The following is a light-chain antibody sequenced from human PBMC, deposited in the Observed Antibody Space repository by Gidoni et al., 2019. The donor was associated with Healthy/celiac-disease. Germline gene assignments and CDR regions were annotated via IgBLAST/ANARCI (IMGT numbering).Light chain of an antibody. J-gene: IGKJ1*01. CDR3: QQANSFPRT. Sequence: IQMTQSPSSVSASAGDRVTITCRASQAISSWLAWYQQKPGKAPKLLIYAASNLQSGVPSRFSGSGSGTDFTLTISNLQPEDFATYYCQQANSFPRTFGQGTKVEIK. V-gene: IGKV1-12*01. CDR1: QAISSW. CDR2: AAS.